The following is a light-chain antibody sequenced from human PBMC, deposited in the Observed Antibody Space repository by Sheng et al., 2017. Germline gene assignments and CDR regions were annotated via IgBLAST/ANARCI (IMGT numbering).Light chain of an antibody. V-gene: IGKV1-39*01. Sequence: DIQMTQSPSSLSASVGDRVTITCRASQTISSYLNWYQQKPGKTPNLLIYAASTLQSGVPSRFSGSGSGTDFILTISSLQPEDFATYYCQQSYTTPYTFGQGTKLEIK. CDR3: QQSYTTPYT. CDR2: AAS. J-gene: IGKJ2*01. CDR1: QTISSY.